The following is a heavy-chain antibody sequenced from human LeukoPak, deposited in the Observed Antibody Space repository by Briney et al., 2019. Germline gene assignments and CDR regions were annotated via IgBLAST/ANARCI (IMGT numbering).Heavy chain of an antibody. V-gene: IGHV4-38-2*02. J-gene: IGHJ5*02. CDR1: DYSISSGFY. Sequence: SEALSLTCSVSDYSISSGFYWGWIRQPPGKGLEWIGSIYHSGTTYKNPSLKSRLTISVDTSKNQFSLKLNSVTASDTAVYYCARLTVGALIWFDPWGQGTLVTVSS. D-gene: IGHD1-26*01. CDR2: IYHSGTT. CDR3: ARLTVGALIWFDP.